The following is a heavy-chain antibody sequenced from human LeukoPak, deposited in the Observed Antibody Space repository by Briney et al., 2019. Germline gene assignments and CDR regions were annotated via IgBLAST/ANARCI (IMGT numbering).Heavy chain of an antibody. D-gene: IGHD1-26*01. J-gene: IGHJ4*02. V-gene: IGHV4-59*01. CDR3: ARGQATSGSYEFDY. CDR1: GGSISSYY. Sequence: SETLSLTCTVSGGSISSYYWSWIRQPPGNGLEWIGYIYYSGSTNYNPSLKSRVTISVDTSKNQFSLKLSSVTAADTAVYYCARGQATSGSYEFDYWGQGTLVTVSS. CDR2: IYYSGST.